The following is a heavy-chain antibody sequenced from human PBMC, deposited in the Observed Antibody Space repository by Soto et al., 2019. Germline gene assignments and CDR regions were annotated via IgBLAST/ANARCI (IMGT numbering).Heavy chain of an antibody. CDR2: IYHSGST. CDR1: GGSISSGYY. J-gene: IGHJ5*02. Sequence: TSETLSLTCAVSGGSISSGYYWGWMRQPPGKGLEWIASIYHSGSTYYNPSLKIRVTISVDTSKNQFSLKLSSVTAADTALYYCARGAATVTPGWFDPWGQGTLLTVSS. D-gene: IGHD4-17*01. CDR3: ARGAATVTPGWFDP. V-gene: IGHV4-38-2*01.